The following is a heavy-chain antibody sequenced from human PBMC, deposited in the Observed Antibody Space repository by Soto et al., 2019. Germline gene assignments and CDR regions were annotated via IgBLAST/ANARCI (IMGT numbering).Heavy chain of an antibody. D-gene: IGHD3-3*01. CDR3: AGEILEWQYNDGFDI. J-gene: IGHJ3*02. Sequence: ASVKVSCKASGYTFTSYAIHRVSQAPGQRLEWMGWINAGNGNTKYSQKFQGRVTITRDTSASTAYMELSSLRSEDTAVYYCAGEILEWQYNDGFDIWGQGTMVTVSS. CDR2: INAGNGNT. V-gene: IGHV1-3*01. CDR1: GYTFTSYA.